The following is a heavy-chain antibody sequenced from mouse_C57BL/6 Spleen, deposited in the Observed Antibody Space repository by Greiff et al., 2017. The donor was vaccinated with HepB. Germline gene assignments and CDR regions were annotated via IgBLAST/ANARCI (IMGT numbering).Heavy chain of an antibody. CDR2: IYPRSGNT. Sequence: VKLQQSGAELARPGASVKLSCKASGYTFTSYGISWVKQRTGQGLEWIGEIYPRSGNTYYNEKFKGKATLTADKSSSTAYMELRSLTSEDSAVYFCAREELITTVVAFDYWGQGTTLTVSS. CDR1: GYTFTSYG. CDR3: AREELITTVVAFDY. V-gene: IGHV1-81*01. D-gene: IGHD1-1*01. J-gene: IGHJ2*01.